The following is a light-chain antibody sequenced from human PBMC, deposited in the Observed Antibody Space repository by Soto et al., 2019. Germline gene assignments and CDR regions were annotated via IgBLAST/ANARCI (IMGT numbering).Light chain of an antibody. J-gene: IGLJ3*02. CDR3: ATWDNSLSMGV. CDR2: DNH. Sequence: QSVLTQPPSVSAAPGQKVTISCSGSSSNIGNNYVSWYQQFPGTAPKILIYDNHRRPSVIPDRFSGSKSGTSATLDITGLQTGDEADYFCATWDNSLSMGVFGGGTQLTVL. CDR1: SSNIGNNY. V-gene: IGLV1-51*01.